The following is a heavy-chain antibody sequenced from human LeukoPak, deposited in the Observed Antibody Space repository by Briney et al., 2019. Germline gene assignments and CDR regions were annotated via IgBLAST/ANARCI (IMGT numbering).Heavy chain of an antibody. V-gene: IGHV1-45*02. J-gene: IGHJ4*02. Sequence: ASVKVSCKASGYTFTYRYLHWVRQAPGQALEWMGWITPFNGNTNYAQKFQDRVTITRDRSMSTAYMELSSLGSEDTAMYYCASSSPEYSSGSIDYWGQGTLVTVSS. CDR3: ASSSPEYSSGSIDY. CDR2: ITPFNGNT. D-gene: IGHD6-19*01. CDR1: GYTFTYRY.